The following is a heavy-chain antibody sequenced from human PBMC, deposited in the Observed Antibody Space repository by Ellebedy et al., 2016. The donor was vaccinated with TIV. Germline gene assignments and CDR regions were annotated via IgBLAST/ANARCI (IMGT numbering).Heavy chain of an antibody. CDR3: AGTEYIGFWGY. CDR2: INHSGST. D-gene: IGHD3-16*01. V-gene: IGHV4-34*01. Sequence: SETLSLTCAVYGGSFSGYYWSWIRQLPGKGLEWIGEINHSGSTNYNPSLKSRVTISIDTSKNQFSLKLSFVTAADTAVYYCAGTEYIGFWGYWGQGTLVTVSS. J-gene: IGHJ4*02. CDR1: GGSFSGYY.